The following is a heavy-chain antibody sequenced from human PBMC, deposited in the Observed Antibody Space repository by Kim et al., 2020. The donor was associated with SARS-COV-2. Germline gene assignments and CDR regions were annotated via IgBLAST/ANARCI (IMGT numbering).Heavy chain of an antibody. CDR2: MNPNSGNT. V-gene: IGHV1-8*01. CDR1: GYTFTSYD. Sequence: ASVKVSCKASGYTFTSYDINWVRQATGQGLEWMGWMNPNSGNTGYAQKFQGRVTMTRNTSISTAYMELSSLRSEDTAVYYCARAKLVQGVIYYYYYMDVWGKGPTVPVSS. CDR3: ARAKLVQGVIYYYYYMDV. D-gene: IGHD3-10*01. J-gene: IGHJ6*03.